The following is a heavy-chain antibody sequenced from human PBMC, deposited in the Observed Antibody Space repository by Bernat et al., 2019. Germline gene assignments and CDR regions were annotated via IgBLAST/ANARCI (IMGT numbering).Heavy chain of an antibody. CDR2: IWYDGSNK. V-gene: IGHV3-33*01. Sequence: QVQLVESGGGVVQPGRSLRLSCAASGFTFSSYGMHWVRQAPGKGLEWVAVIWYDGSNKYYADSVKGRFTISRDNSKNTLYLQMNSLRAEDTAVYYCASDTSVVPAGQDPLDYWGQGTLVTVSS. CDR1: GFTFSSYG. D-gene: IGHD2-2*01. J-gene: IGHJ4*02. CDR3: ASDTSVVPAGQDPLDY.